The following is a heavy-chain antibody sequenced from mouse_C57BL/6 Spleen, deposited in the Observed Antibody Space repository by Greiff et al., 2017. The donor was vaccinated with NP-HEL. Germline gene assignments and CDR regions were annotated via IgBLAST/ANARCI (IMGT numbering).Heavy chain of an antibody. CDR3: ARDSSGYAMDY. CDR1: GYTFTSYW. CDR2: IDPSDSET. J-gene: IGHJ4*01. V-gene: IGHV1-52*01. D-gene: IGHD3-2*02. Sequence: QVQLQQPGAELVRPGSSVKLSCKASGYTFTSYWMHWVKQRPIQGLEWIGNIDPSDSETHYNQKFKDKATLTVDQSSSTAYMQLSSLTSEDSAVYYCARDSSGYAMDYWGQGTSVTVSS.